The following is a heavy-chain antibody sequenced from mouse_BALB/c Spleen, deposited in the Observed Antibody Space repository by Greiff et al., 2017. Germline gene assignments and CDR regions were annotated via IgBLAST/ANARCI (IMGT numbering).Heavy chain of an antibody. V-gene: IGHV5-17*02. CDR3: AITGTRAMDY. CDR2: ISSGSSTI. D-gene: IGHD4-1*01. J-gene: IGHJ4*01. CDR1: GFTFSSFG. Sequence: EVMLVESGGGLVQPGGSRKLSCAASGFTFSSFGMHWVRQAPEKGLEWVAYISSGSSTIYYADTVKGRFTISRDNPKNTLFLQMTSLRSEDTAMYYCAITGTRAMDYWGQGTSVTVSS.